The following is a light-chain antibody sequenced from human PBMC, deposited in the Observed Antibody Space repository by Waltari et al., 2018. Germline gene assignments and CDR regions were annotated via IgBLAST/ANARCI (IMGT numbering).Light chain of an antibody. Sequence: QVMVTQSPSASASLGASVKLTCTLISGHSSYAIAWHQQQPGKGPRFLMNLDSDGSHTKGDGIPDRFSGSSSGAERYLTISSLQSEDEADYYCQTWGTGIRVFGGGTKLTVL. CDR1: SGHSSYA. J-gene: IGLJ2*01. CDR2: LDSDGSH. CDR3: QTWGTGIRV. V-gene: IGLV4-69*01.